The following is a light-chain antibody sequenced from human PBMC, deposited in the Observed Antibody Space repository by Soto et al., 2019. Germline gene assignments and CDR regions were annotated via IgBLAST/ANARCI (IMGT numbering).Light chain of an antibody. J-gene: IGLJ1*01. Sequence: QSALTQPPSAYGSPGQSVTISCTGTSSDVGGYNYVSWYQQHPGKAPKLMIYEVNKRPSGVPDRFSGSKSGNTASLTVSGLQAEDEADYYCSSYAGSNNSVFGTGTKVTVL. V-gene: IGLV2-8*01. CDR3: SSYAGSNNSV. CDR1: SSDVGGYNY. CDR2: EVN.